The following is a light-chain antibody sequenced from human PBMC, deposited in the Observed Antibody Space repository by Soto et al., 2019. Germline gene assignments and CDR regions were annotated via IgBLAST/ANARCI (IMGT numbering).Light chain of an antibody. CDR2: WAS. V-gene: IGKV4-1*01. CDR1: QTLLYSSNNKNY. Sequence: DIVMTQSPDSLAVSLGKRATINCRSSQTLLYSSNNKNYLAWYQHKPGQPPKLLIHWASTRESGVPDRFSGSGSETDFTLTISSLQAEDVAVYYCQQYYGTPWSFGQGTKVGIK. CDR3: QQYYGTPWS. J-gene: IGKJ1*01.